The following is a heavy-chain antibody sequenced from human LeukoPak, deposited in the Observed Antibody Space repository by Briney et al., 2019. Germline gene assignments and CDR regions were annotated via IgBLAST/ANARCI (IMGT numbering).Heavy chain of an antibody. J-gene: IGHJ4*02. Sequence: GGSLRLSCAASGFTFSSYEMNWVRQAQGKGLEWVSYISSSGTTIYYADSVKGRFTISRDNAKNSLYLQMNSLRAEDTAVYYCARLITMIGADYWGQGTLVTVSS. CDR1: GFTFSSYE. D-gene: IGHD3-22*01. CDR3: ARLITMIGADY. CDR2: ISSSGTTI. V-gene: IGHV3-48*03.